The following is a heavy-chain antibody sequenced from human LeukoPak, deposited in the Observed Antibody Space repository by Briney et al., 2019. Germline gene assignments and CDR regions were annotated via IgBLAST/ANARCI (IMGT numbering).Heavy chain of an antibody. Sequence: ASVKVSCKASGYTFTSYAMHWVRQAPGQRLEWMGWINAGNGNTKYSQRFQGRVTITRDTSASTAYMELSSLTSEDTAVYYCAREDLRIAAPDYWGQGTLVTVSS. V-gene: IGHV1-3*01. J-gene: IGHJ4*02. D-gene: IGHD6-13*01. CDR2: INAGNGNT. CDR1: GYTFTSYA. CDR3: AREDLRIAAPDY.